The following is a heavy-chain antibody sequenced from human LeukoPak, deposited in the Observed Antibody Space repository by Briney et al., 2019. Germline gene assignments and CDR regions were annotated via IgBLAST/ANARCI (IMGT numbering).Heavy chain of an antibody. Sequence: SETLSLTCTVSGGSISSGGYYWNWIRQHPGKGLGRIGYIYYSGSTYYNPSLQSRIIITVDTSKNQFSLKLSSVTAADTAVYYCARDRQLGATGAFDIWGQGTVVTVSS. CDR2: IYYSGST. J-gene: IGHJ3*02. V-gene: IGHV4-31*03. CDR3: ARDRQLGATGAFDI. CDR1: GGSISSGGYY. D-gene: IGHD1-26*01.